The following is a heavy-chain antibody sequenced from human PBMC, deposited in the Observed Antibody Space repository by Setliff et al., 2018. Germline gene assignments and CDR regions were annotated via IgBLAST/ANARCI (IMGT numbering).Heavy chain of an antibody. J-gene: IGHJ3*02. CDR3: ARDRKDYYDSSGYYYALAFDI. Sequence: SETLSLTCSVSGDSISSSSYYWGWIRQPPGKGLEWIGSINYSGITYYSPSLKSRVIVSVDTSKNQFSLKLSSVTAADTAVYYCARDRKDYYDSSGYYYALAFDIWGQGTMVTVSS. CDR1: GDSISSSSYY. D-gene: IGHD3-22*01. CDR2: INYSGIT. V-gene: IGHV4-39*07.